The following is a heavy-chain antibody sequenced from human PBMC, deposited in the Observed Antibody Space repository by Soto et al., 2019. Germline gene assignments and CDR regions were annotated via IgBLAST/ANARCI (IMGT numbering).Heavy chain of an antibody. D-gene: IGHD2-2*01. V-gene: IGHV1-69*01. CDR1: GGTFSSYA. CDR2: IIPIFGTA. CDR3: ARMWCSSTSCYSDYYYGMDV. J-gene: IGHJ6*02. Sequence: QVQLVQSGAEVKKPGSSVKVSCKASGGTFSSYAISWVRQAPGQGLEWMGGIIPIFGTANYAQKFQGRVTITADESTSTAYMELSSLRSEDTAVYDCARMWCSSTSCYSDYYYGMDVWGQGTTVTVSS.